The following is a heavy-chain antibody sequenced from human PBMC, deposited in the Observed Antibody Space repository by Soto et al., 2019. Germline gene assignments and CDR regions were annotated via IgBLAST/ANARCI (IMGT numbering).Heavy chain of an antibody. CDR3: ARELYCGGDCYHRFDY. Sequence: GASVKVSCKASGGTFSSYAISWVRQAPGQGLEWMGGIIPIFGTANYAQKFQGRVTITADESTSTAYMELSSLRSEDTAVYYCARELYCGGDCYHRFDYWGQGTLVTVSS. CDR1: GGTFSSYA. V-gene: IGHV1-69*13. D-gene: IGHD2-21*02. CDR2: IIPIFGTA. J-gene: IGHJ4*02.